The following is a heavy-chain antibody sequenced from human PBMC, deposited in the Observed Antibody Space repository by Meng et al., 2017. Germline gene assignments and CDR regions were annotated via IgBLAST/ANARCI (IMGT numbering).Heavy chain of an antibody. D-gene: IGHD6-19*01. CDR3: ARSSGYLDY. Sequence: QVRRVESGGGVVQPGRSLRLSCAASGFTFSSYAMHWVRQAPGKGLEWVAVISYDGSNKYYADSVKGRFTISRDNSKNTLYLQMNSLRAEDTAVYYCARSSGYLDYWGQGTLVTVSS. J-gene: IGHJ4*02. V-gene: IGHV3-30*01. CDR1: GFTFSSYA. CDR2: ISYDGSNK.